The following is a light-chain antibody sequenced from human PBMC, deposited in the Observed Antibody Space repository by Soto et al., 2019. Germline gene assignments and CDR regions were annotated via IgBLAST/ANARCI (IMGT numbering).Light chain of an antibody. CDR3: QQADSFPLT. V-gene: IGKV1D-12*01. CDR1: QDISSW. J-gene: IGKJ4*01. Sequence: DIQMTQSPSSVSASVGDRVIITCRASQDISSWLAWYQQKAGEAPKLLIFAASRLHSGVPSRFSGSVSGTDFTLTITNLQPEDFATCYCQQADSFPLTFGGGTKGEIK. CDR2: AAS.